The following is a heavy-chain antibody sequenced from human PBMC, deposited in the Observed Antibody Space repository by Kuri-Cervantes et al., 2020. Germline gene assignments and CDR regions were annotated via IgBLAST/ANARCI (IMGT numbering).Heavy chain of an antibody. V-gene: IGHV4-4*02. CDR1: GGSISSNTW. CDR3: ARHMGQWLATGFGY. J-gene: IGHJ4*02. CDR2: IYHSGST. Sequence: GSLRLSCAVSGGSISSNTWWSWVRQPPGKGLEWIGEIYHSGSTNYNPSLKSRVTISVDTSKNQFSLKLSSVTAADTAVYYCARHMGQWLATGFGYWGQGTLVTVSS. D-gene: IGHD6-19*01.